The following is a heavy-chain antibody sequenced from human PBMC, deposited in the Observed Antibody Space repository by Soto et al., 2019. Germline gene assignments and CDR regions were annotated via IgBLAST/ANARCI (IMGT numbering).Heavy chain of an antibody. J-gene: IGHJ3*02. D-gene: IGHD5-12*01. Sequence: SETLSLTCTVSGGSISSGGYYWSWIRQHPGKGLEWIGYIYYSGSTYYNPSLKSRVTISVDTSKNQFSLKLSSVTAADTAVYYCARGWSGYDTGHAFDIWGQGTMVTVSS. CDR1: GGSISSGGYY. V-gene: IGHV4-31*03. CDR3: ARGWSGYDTGHAFDI. CDR2: IYYSGST.